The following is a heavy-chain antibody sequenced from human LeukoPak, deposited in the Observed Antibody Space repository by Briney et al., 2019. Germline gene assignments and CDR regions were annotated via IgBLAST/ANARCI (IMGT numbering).Heavy chain of an antibody. J-gene: IGHJ4*02. Sequence: ASVKVSCKASGYTFTGYYMHWVRLAPGQGLEWMGWMNPYSGGTNYAQKFQGRVTMTRDTSISTAYMELRRLSSDDTAIYYCARPYCNGGSCHDYFDYWGQGTLVSVSS. CDR3: ARPYCNGGSCHDYFDY. D-gene: IGHD2-15*01. CDR2: MNPYSGGT. V-gene: IGHV1-2*02. CDR1: GYTFTGYY.